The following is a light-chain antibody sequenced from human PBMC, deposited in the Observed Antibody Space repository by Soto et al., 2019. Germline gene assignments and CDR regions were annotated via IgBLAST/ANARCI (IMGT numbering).Light chain of an antibody. V-gene: IGKV1-9*01. CDR3: QHLNSYPIT. J-gene: IGKJ5*01. CDR2: AAS. Sequence: IQLTQSPSSLSASVGDRVTITGRASQGISSYLAWYQQKPGKAPRLLISAASILQSGVPSRFSGSGSGTDFTLTISSLQPEDFATYYCQHLNSYPITFGQGTRWRL. CDR1: QGISSY.